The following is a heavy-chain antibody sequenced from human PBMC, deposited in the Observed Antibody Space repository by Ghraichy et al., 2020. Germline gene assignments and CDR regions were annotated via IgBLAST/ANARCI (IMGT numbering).Heavy chain of an antibody. V-gene: IGHV3-48*02. Sequence: GSLNISCVASGFTFSSYTMNWVRQAPGKGLEWVSYISSSGSTIYYADSVKGRFTISRDNAKNSLYLQMNSLRDEDTAVYFCAKEAVTGTYNWFDSWGQGTLVTVSS. J-gene: IGHJ5*01. CDR1: GFTFSSYT. CDR2: ISSSGSTI. CDR3: AKEAVTGTYNWFDS. D-gene: IGHD6-19*01.